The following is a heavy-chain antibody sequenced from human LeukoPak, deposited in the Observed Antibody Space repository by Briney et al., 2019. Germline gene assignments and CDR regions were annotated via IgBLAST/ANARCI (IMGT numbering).Heavy chain of an antibody. CDR3: ARETRSGTMVPGGYFYGMDV. J-gene: IGHJ6*02. Sequence: GGSLRLSCAASGLTFRNFWMSWVRQAPGKGLQWVANIKQDGSEKYYVDSVKGRFTISRDNAKNSLYLQMNSLRAEDTAVYYCARETRSGTMVPGGYFYGMDVWGQGTTVTVSS. CDR2: IKQDGSEK. V-gene: IGHV3-7*01. D-gene: IGHD3-10*01. CDR1: GLTFRNFW.